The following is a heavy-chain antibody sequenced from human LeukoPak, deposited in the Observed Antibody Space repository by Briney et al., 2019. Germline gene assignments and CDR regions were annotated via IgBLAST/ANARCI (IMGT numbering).Heavy chain of an antibody. CDR2: IYYSGST. Sequence: SETLSLTCTVSGGSISDYYWNWIRQPPGKGLEWIGYIYYSGSTTYNTSLKSRVTMSVDTAKNQSSLKLRSVTAADTAVYYCARGDFCSKSNCYLRPMDVWGKGTTVTVSS. V-gene: IGHV4-59*01. CDR3: ARGDFCSKSNCYLRPMDV. J-gene: IGHJ6*03. CDR1: GGSISDYY. D-gene: IGHD3-3*01.